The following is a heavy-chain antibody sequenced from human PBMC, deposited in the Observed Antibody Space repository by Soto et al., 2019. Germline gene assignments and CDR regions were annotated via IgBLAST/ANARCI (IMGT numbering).Heavy chain of an antibody. J-gene: IGHJ3*01. CDR1: GYSFTRYG. Sequence: ASVKVSCKASGYSFTRYGIGWARQAPGQGLEWMGWINAYNGNTNYAPHLRGRATLTTDASTNTVYMELRSLRSDDTAIYYCARDCHFCFNSGHSYSGTDTFDFWGQGTMVTVSS. CDR2: INAYNGNT. D-gene: IGHD3-22*01. V-gene: IGHV1-18*01. CDR3: ARDCHFCFNSGHSYSGTDTFDF.